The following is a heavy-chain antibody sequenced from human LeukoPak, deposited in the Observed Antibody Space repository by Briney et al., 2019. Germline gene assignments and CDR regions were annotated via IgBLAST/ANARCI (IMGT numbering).Heavy chain of an antibody. Sequence: ASVKVSCKASGYTFTSYGISWVQQAPGQGLEWMGWVSAYNGNTNYAQKFQGRVTMTTDTSTSTVYMELRSLRSDDTAMYFCARDRTGVADYWGQGTLVTVSS. CDR2: VSAYNGNT. D-gene: IGHD3/OR15-3a*01. CDR3: ARDRTGVADY. J-gene: IGHJ4*02. V-gene: IGHV1-18*01. CDR1: GYTFTSYG.